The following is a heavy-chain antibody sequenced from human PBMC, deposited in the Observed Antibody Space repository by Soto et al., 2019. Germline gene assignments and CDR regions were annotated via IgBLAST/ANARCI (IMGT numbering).Heavy chain of an antibody. CDR2: ISGSGGST. D-gene: IGHD3-22*01. Sequence: GGSLRLSCAASGFTFSSYAMSWVRQAPGKGLEWVSAISGSGGSTYYADSVKGRFTISRDNSKNTLYLQMNSLRAEDTAVYYCAKDQGGAMIRPWDVWGQGTTVTVSS. CDR1: GFTFSSYA. V-gene: IGHV3-23*01. CDR3: AKDQGGAMIRPWDV. J-gene: IGHJ6*02.